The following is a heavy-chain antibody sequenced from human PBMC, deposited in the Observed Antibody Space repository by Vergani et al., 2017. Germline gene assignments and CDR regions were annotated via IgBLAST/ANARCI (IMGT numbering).Heavy chain of an antibody. Sequence: QVQLVQSGAEVKKPGASVKVSCKASGSTFTSYYMHWVRQAPGQGLEWMGIINPSGGSTSYAQKSQGRVTMTRDTSTSTVYMELSSLRSEDTAVYYCARVLTGDGGWFDPWGQGTLVTVSS. CDR2: INPSGGST. CDR3: ARVLTGDGGWFDP. J-gene: IGHJ5*02. V-gene: IGHV1-46*01. D-gene: IGHD7-27*01. CDR1: GSTFTSYY.